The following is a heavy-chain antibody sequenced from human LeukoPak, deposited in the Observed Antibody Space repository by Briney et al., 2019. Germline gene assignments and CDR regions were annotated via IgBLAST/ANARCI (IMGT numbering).Heavy chain of an antibody. CDR2: INYSGST. Sequence: SETLSLTCAIYSESFSGYFWSWIRQPPGKGLEWIGEINYSGSTNYNPSLKSRITISQDTSKNQFSLKVNSVTAADTAVYYCANSIDFDYGDYYFDYWGQGALVTISS. D-gene: IGHD4-17*01. J-gene: IGHJ4*02. CDR3: ANSIDFDYGDYYFDY. CDR1: SESFSGYF. V-gene: IGHV4-34*01.